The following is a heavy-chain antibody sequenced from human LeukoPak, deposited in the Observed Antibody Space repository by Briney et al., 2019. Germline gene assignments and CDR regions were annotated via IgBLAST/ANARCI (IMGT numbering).Heavy chain of an antibody. CDR3: ARDQDYHPGYSSGWYY. CDR2: ISSSSSTI. CDR1: GFTFSSYS. V-gene: IGHV3-48*01. Sequence: GGSLRLSCAASGFTFSSYSMNWVRQAPGKGLEWVSYISSSSSTIYYADSVKGRFTISRDNAKNSLYLQMNSLRAEGTAVYYCARDQDYHPGYSSGWYYWGQGTLVTVSS. D-gene: IGHD6-19*01. J-gene: IGHJ4*02.